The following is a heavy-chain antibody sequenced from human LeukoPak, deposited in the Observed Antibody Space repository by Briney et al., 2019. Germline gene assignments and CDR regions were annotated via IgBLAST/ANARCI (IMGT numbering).Heavy chain of an antibody. CDR1: GGSISSGSYF. Sequence: SETVSLTCTVCGGSISSGSYFWSWIRQPAGKVVEWLGRIYTSRSTNYHPSLKGRVTMSVDTSKNQFSLKLSSVTAADTAVYYCARVKRYSSTMGYYYYYMDVWGKGTTVTVSS. CDR2: IYTSRST. V-gene: IGHV4-61*02. CDR3: ARVKRYSSTMGYYYYYMDV. J-gene: IGHJ6*03. D-gene: IGHD6-13*01.